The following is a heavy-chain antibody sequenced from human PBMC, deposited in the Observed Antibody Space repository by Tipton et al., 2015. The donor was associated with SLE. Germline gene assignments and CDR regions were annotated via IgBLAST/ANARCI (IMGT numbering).Heavy chain of an antibody. J-gene: IGHJ3*02. Sequence: LRLSCAASGFTFSSYSMNWVRQAPGKGLEWIGEINHSGSTNYNPSLKSRVTISVDTSKNQFSLKLSSVTAADTAVYYCARRITMVRGANDAFDIWGQGTMVTVSS. CDR3: ARRITMVRGANDAFDI. CDR2: INHSGST. D-gene: IGHD3-10*01. V-gene: IGHV4-34*01. CDR1: GFTFSSYS.